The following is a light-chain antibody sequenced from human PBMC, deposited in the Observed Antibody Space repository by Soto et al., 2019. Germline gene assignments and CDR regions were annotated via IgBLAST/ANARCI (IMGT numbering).Light chain of an antibody. CDR1: QSVSGY. V-gene: IGKV3D-11*02. Sequence: DIVLTQSPATLSLSPGETSTLSCRASQSVSGYIGWYQQKPGQAPRLLIYADSNRATGIPARCSGSGAGTDFSLTISSLEPEDFSVYYCQQRYNWPITFGQGTRLEIK. CDR2: ADS. CDR3: QQRYNWPIT. J-gene: IGKJ5*01.